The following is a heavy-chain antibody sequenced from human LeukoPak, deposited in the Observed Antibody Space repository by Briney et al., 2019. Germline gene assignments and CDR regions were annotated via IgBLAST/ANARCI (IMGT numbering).Heavy chain of an antibody. CDR3: ARHSQHSGYHAADY. Sequence: PSETLSLTCTVSGGSISSSGYYWSWIRQPPGKGLEWIGYISYSGSTNYNPSLKSRVTISVDTSKNQFSLKLSSVTAADTAVYFCARHSQHSGYHAADYWGQATLLTVSS. J-gene: IGHJ4*02. V-gene: IGHV4-61*05. D-gene: IGHD5-12*01. CDR1: GGSISSSGYY. CDR2: ISYSGST.